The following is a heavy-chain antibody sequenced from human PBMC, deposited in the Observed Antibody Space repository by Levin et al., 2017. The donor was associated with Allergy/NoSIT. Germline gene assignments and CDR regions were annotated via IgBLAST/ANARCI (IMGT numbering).Heavy chain of an antibody. CDR2: IKQDGSEK. D-gene: IGHD5-24*01. CDR1: GFTFSSYW. Sequence: GGSLRLSCAASGFTFSSYWMSWVRQAPGKGLEWVANIKQDGSEKYYVDSVKGRFTISRDNAKNSLYLQMNSLRAEDTAVYYCARVRRWLQLGAYFDYWGQGTLVTVSS. V-gene: IGHV3-7*01. J-gene: IGHJ4*02. CDR3: ARVRRWLQLGAYFDY.